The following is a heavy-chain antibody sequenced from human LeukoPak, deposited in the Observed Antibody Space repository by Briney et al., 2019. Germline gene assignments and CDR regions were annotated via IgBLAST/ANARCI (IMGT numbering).Heavy chain of an antibody. J-gene: IGHJ4*02. CDR1: GGSFSGYY. Sequence: LSLTCAVYGGSFSGYYMSWIRQAPGKGLEWVSYISSSGSTIYYADSVKGRFTISRDNAKNSLYLQMNSLRAEDTAVYYCARAPRRDGYNIDYWGQGTLVTVSS. D-gene: IGHD5-24*01. V-gene: IGHV3-11*01. CDR3: ARAPRRDGYNIDY. CDR2: ISSSGSTI.